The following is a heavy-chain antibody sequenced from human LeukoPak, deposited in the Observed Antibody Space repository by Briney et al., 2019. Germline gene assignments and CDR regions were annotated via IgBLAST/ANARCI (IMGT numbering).Heavy chain of an antibody. J-gene: IGHJ6*03. V-gene: IGHV3-48*01. Sequence: GGSLRLSCAASGFTFSSYSMNWVRQAPGKGLEWVSYISSSSSTIYYADSVKGRFTISRDNAKNSLYLQMNSLRAEDTAVYYCARDGGAVGRHYYYYMDVWGKGTTVTVSS. CDR1: GFTFSSYS. CDR3: ARDGGAVGRHYYYYMDV. D-gene: IGHD1-1*01. CDR2: ISSSSSTI.